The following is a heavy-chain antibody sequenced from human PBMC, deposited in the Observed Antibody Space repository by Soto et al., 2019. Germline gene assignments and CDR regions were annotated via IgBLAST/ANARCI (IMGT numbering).Heavy chain of an antibody. D-gene: IGHD4-4*01. CDR3: ATARHDYSNYVHYYYYMEV. CDR1: GYTFTSYG. V-gene: IGHV1-18*01. J-gene: IGHJ6*03. CDR2: ISAYNGNT. Sequence: ASVKVSCKASGYTFTSYGISWVRQAPGQGLEWMGWISAYNGNTNYAQKFQGRVTMTEDTSTDTAYMELSSLRSEDTAVYYCATARHDYSNYVHYYYYMEVWGKGTTVTVSS.